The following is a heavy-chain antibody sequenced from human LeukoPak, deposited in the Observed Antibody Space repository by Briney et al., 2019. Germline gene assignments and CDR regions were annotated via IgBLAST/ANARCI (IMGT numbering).Heavy chain of an antibody. CDR2: INWNGRSI. J-gene: IGHJ4*02. D-gene: IGHD3-3*01. Sequence: PGGSLRLSCAASRFTFDEYGMSWVRHTAGKGLEWVSGINWNGRSIGYVDSVKGRFTISRDNAKNSLYLQMNSLRAEDTAVYYCARLREIPVFGVVTKSTSYFDYWGQGTLVTVSS. CDR1: RFTFDEYG. V-gene: IGHV3-20*04. CDR3: ARLREIPVFGVVTKSTSYFDY.